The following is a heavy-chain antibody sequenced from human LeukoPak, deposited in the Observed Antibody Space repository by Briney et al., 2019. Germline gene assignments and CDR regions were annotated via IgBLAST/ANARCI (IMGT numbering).Heavy chain of an antibody. V-gene: IGHV3-43*02. D-gene: IGHD6-13*01. CDR3: AKGGGSSWYFPAFDI. Sequence: GGSLGLSCAASGFTFDDYAMHWVRQAPGKGLEWVSLISGDGGSTYYADSVKGRFTISRDNSKNSLYLQMNSLRTEDTALYYCAKGGGSSWYFPAFDIWGQGTMVTVSS. CDR2: ISGDGGST. J-gene: IGHJ3*02. CDR1: GFTFDDYA.